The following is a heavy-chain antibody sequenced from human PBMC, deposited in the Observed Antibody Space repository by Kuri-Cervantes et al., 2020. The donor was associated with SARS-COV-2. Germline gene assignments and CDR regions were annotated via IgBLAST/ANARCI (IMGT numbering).Heavy chain of an antibody. CDR3: ARARDWFDP. Sequence: GSLRLSCTVSGGSISSYYWSWIRQPPGKGLEWIGYIYYSGSTNYNPSLKSRVTISVDTSKNQFSLKLSSVTAADTAVHYCARARDWFDPWGQGTLVTVSS. V-gene: IGHV4-59*12. J-gene: IGHJ5*02. CDR1: GGSISSYY. CDR2: IYYSGST.